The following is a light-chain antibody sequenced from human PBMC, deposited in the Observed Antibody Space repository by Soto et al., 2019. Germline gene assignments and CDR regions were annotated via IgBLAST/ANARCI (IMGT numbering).Light chain of an antibody. CDR2: AAS. J-gene: IGKJ3*01. Sequence: DIQLTQSPSFLSGSVGDRVTITCRSSQGISSYLAWYQQKPGKAPKLLIYAASTLQSGVPSRFSGSGSGTEFTLTISSLQPEDFATYYCQQLNSYPLITFGPGTKVDIK. V-gene: IGKV1-9*01. CDR3: QQLNSYPLIT. CDR1: QGISSY.